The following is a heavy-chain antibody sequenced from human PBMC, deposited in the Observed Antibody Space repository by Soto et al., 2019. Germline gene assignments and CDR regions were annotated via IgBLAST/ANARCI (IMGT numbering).Heavy chain of an antibody. CDR3: AKDPDHYYYGSGKPDY. Sequence: GRSLRLSCGACGVTFGSYRMHLVCQAPGKWLEWGAVISYDGSNKYYADSVKGRFTISRDNSKNTLYLQMNSLRAEDTAVYYCAKDPDHYYYGSGKPDYWGQGTLVTVSS. J-gene: IGHJ4*02. CDR1: GVTFGSYR. D-gene: IGHD3-10*01. V-gene: IGHV3-30*18. CDR2: ISYDGSNK.